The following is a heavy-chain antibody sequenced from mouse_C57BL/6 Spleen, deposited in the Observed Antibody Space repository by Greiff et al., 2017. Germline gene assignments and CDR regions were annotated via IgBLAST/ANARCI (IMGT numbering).Heavy chain of an antibody. D-gene: IGHD4-1*01. J-gene: IGHJ2*01. CDR2: ISGGGGNT. CDR1: GFTFSSYT. V-gene: IGHV5-9*01. Sequence: EVMLVESGGGLVKPGGSLKLSCAASGFTFSSYTMSWVRQTPEKRLEWVATISGGGGNTYYPDSVKGRFTLSRDNAKNTLYLQMSSLRSEDTALYYCARHLTGYFDYWGQGTTLTVSS. CDR3: ARHLTGYFDY.